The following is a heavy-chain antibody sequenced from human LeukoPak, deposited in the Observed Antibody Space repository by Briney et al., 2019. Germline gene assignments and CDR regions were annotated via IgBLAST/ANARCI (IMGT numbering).Heavy chain of an antibody. CDR1: GGSISSYY. V-gene: IGHV4-59*01. Sequence: PSETLSLTCTVSGGSISSYYWSWIRQPPGKGLEWIGYIYYSGSTNYNPSLKGRVTISVDTSKNQFSLKLSSVTAADTAVYYCASELRMMPDAFDIWGQGTMVTVSS. D-gene: IGHD2-15*01. CDR2: IYYSGST. CDR3: ASELRMMPDAFDI. J-gene: IGHJ3*02.